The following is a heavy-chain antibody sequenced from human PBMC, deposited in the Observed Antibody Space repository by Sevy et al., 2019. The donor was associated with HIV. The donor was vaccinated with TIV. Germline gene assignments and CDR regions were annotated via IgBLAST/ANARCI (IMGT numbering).Heavy chain of an antibody. CDR3: ARDLAGAPYVDA. CDR1: ASIFVDRS. D-gene: IGHD1-26*01. CDR2: IRTRARSYTT. J-gene: IGHJ6*03. Sequence: GGPLELSFAASASIFVDRSLNGVRRVPGKGRGGVGVIRTRARSYTTDYAPPVQGRFTISRDDSQSLLFLQMNSLKTEDTAVYYCARDLAGAPYVDAWGKGTTVTVSS. V-gene: IGHV3-72*01.